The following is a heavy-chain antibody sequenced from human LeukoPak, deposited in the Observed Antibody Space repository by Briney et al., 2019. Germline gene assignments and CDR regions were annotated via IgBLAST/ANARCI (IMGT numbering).Heavy chain of an antibody. V-gene: IGHV3-23*01. Sequence: GGSLRLSCAASGFTFSSYAMSWVRQAPGKGLEWVSAISGSGGSTYYADSVKGRFTISRDNSKNTLYLQMNSLRAEDTAVYYRAKTVRIAVAGDYWGQGTLVTVSS. D-gene: IGHD6-19*01. CDR1: GFTFSSYA. CDR2: ISGSGGST. J-gene: IGHJ4*02. CDR3: AKTVRIAVAGDY.